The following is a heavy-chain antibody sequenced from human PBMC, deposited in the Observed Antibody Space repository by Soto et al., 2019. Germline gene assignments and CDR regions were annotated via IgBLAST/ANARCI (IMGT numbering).Heavy chain of an antibody. CDR2: MNPNSGNT. CDR1: GYTFTIYA. CDR3: ASPARNYDFWSGYSFDI. J-gene: IGHJ3*02. Sequence: ASVKVSCQASGYTFTIYAMLWVRQAPGQRLEWMGWMNPNSGNTGYAQKFQGRVTMTRNTSINTAYMELSSLRSEDTAVYYCASPARNYDFWSGYSFDIWGQGTMVTVSS. D-gene: IGHD3-3*01. V-gene: IGHV1-8*02.